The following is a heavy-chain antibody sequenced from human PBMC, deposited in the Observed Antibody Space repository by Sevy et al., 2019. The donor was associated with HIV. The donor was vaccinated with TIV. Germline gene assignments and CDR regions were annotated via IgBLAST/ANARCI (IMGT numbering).Heavy chain of an antibody. V-gene: IGHV4-31*03. J-gene: IGHJ6*02. Sequence: SETLSLTCSVSGGSIRSDSYYWTWIRQHPGKGLEWIGYIFHNGKTYYNPSLKSRVSISVDTSKNQFSLMLRSVTAADTAVYYCARDHGYSNGWFPYYYYYGMDVWGQGTTVTVSS. CDR3: ARDHGYSNGWFPYYYYYGMDV. D-gene: IGHD6-19*01. CDR1: GGSIRSDSYY. CDR2: IFHNGKT.